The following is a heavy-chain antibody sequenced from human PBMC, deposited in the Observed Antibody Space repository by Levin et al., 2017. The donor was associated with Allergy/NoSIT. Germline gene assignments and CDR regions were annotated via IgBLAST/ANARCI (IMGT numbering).Heavy chain of an antibody. J-gene: IGHJ4*02. CDR3: ARSPPRYDILTGYLYYFDY. D-gene: IGHD3-9*01. V-gene: IGHV3-21*01. Sequence: GGSLRLSCAASGFTFSSYSMNWVRQAPGKGLEWVSSISSSSSYIYYADSVKGRFTISRDNAKNSLYLQMNSLRAEDTAVYYCARSPPRYDILTGYLYYFDYWRQGTLVTVSS. CDR2: ISSSSSYI. CDR1: GFTFSSYS.